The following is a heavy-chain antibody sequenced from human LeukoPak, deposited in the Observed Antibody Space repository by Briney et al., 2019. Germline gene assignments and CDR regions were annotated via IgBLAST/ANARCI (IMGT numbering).Heavy chain of an antibody. Sequence: SETLSLTCTVSSGSITSSSYYWDRIRQPPGKGLEWIGSIYYSGNTYSNPSLKSRLTISVDTSKNQFSLKLSSVTAADTAVYYCARAVLVRSPFDNWGQGTLVTVSS. CDR3: ARAVLVRSPFDN. D-gene: IGHD3-3*01. J-gene: IGHJ4*02. V-gene: IGHV4-39*01. CDR1: SGSITSSSYY. CDR2: IYYSGNT.